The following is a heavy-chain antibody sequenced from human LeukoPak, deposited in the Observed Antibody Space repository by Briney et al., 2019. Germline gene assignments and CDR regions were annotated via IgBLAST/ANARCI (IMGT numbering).Heavy chain of an antibody. CDR2: IYYSGST. CDR1: GASISSRSDY. J-gene: IGHJ4*02. D-gene: IGHD1-26*01. CDR3: ASYQVGATSGFDY. V-gene: IGHV4-39*01. Sequence: SETLSLTCTVSGASISSRSDYWGWIRQPPGKGLEWIGNIYYSGSTYYNPSLKSRVTISVDTSKNQFSLKLSSVTATDTAVYYCASYQVGATSGFDYWGQGTLVTVSS.